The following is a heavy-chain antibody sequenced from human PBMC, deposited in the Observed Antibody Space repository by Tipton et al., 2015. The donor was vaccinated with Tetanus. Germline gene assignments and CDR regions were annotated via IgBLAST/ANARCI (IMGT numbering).Heavy chain of an antibody. CDR1: RFTFSSYS. D-gene: IGHD3-22*01. V-gene: IGHV3-66*01. CDR3: ARDGYSSGYFDY. J-gene: IGHJ4*02. Sequence: SLRLSCAASRFTFSSYSMNWVRQAPGKGLEWVSVIYSGGTTYYAGSVKDRFTISRDISKNTVDLQMNSLRVEDTAVYFCARDGYSSGYFDYWGQGSLVTVSS. CDR2: IYSGGTT.